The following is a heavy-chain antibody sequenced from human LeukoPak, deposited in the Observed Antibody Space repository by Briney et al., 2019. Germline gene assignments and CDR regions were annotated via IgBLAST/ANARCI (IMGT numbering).Heavy chain of an antibody. D-gene: IGHD3-10*01. J-gene: IGHJ4*02. CDR3: ARGRGPIDY. V-gene: IGHV4-34*01. CDR1: GGSISSYY. Sequence: PSETLSLTCTVSGGSISSYYWSWIRQPPGKGLEWIGEINHSGSTNYNPSLKSRVTISVDTSKNQFSLKLSSVTAADTAVYYCARGRGPIDYWGQGTLVTVSS. CDR2: INHSGST.